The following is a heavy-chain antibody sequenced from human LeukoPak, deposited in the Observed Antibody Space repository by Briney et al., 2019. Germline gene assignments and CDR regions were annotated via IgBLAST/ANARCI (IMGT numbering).Heavy chain of an antibody. CDR3: ARQKIVDTAMYY. D-gene: IGHD5-18*01. V-gene: IGHV4-59*08. J-gene: IGHJ4*02. CDR2: IYYSGST. Sequence: SETLSLTCTVSGGSISSYYWNWIRQPPGKGLEWIGYIYYSGSTNYNPSLKSRVTISVDTSKNQFSLKLSSVTAADTAVYYCARQKIVDTAMYYWGQGTLVTVSS. CDR1: GGSISSYY.